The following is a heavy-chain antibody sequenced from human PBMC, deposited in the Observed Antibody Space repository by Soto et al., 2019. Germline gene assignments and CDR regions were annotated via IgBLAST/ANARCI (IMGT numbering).Heavy chain of an antibody. CDR2: IKSKTDGGTT. CDR3: TTEPITIFGVVIDY. J-gene: IGHJ4*02. CDR1: GFTFSNAW. Sequence: EVQLVESGGGLVKPGGSLRLSCAASGFTFSNAWMSWVRQAPGKGLEWVGRIKSKTDGGTTDYAAPVKGRFTISRDDSKNTLYLQMNSLKTEDTAVYYCTTEPITIFGVVIDYWGQGALVTVSS. V-gene: IGHV3-15*01. D-gene: IGHD3-3*01.